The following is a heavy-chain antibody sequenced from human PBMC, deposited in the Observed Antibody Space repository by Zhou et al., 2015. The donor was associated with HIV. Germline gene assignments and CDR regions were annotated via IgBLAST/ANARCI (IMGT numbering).Heavy chain of an antibody. CDR1: GFTFSVHW. Sequence: VQLVESGGGLIQPGGSLRLSCIASGFTFSVHWMHWVRQVPGKGLVWVSRINSDGSSTAYADSVKGRFTISRDNAKNTLYLQMNSLRAEDTAVYYCARRSVGATPYYFDYWGQGTLVTVSS. J-gene: IGHJ4*02. CDR2: INSDGSST. D-gene: IGHD1-26*01. V-gene: IGHV3-74*01. CDR3: ARRSVGATPYYFDY.